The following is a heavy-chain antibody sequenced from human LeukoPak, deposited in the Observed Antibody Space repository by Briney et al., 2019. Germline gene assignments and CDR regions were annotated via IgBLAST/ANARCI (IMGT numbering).Heavy chain of an antibody. J-gene: IGHJ3*02. Sequence: PSQTLSLTCTVSGGSITSGSYYWSWLRQPAGKGLEWFGRIYTSGSTNYNPSLKSRATISVDTSKNQFSLKLSSVTAADTAVYFCARSDSSGYYAFDIWGQGTMVTASS. CDR2: IYTSGST. CDR1: GGSITSGSYY. CDR3: ARSDSSGYYAFDI. D-gene: IGHD3-22*01. V-gene: IGHV4-61*02.